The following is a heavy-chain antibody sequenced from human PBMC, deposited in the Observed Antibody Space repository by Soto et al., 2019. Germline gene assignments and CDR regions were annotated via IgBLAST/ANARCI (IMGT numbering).Heavy chain of an antibody. V-gene: IGHV1-18*01. CDR1: GYTMTSYG. Sequence: QVQLVQSGSEVKKPGASVKVSCKASGYTMTSYGISWVRQAPGQGLEWMGWISAYNGDTNYAQKVQARVTMTTDTSTTTAYMELRSLRSDDTAVYYCAGRGVGATDFDYWGQGTLVTVSS. J-gene: IGHJ4*02. CDR3: AGRGVGATDFDY. D-gene: IGHD1-26*01. CDR2: ISAYNGDT.